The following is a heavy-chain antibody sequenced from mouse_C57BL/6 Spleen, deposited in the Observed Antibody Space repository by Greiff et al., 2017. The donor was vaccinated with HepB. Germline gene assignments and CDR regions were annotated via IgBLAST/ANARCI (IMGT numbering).Heavy chain of an antibody. CDR3: ARGDSSGYLYYAMDY. Sequence: QVQLQQPGAELVKPGASVKLSCKASGYTFTSYWMQWVKQRPGQGLEWIGEIDPSDSYTNYNQKFKGKATLTVDTSSSTAYMQLSSLTSEDSAVYYCARGDSSGYLYYAMDYWGRGTSVTVSS. CDR1: GYTFTSYW. V-gene: IGHV1-50*01. D-gene: IGHD3-2*02. J-gene: IGHJ4*01. CDR2: IDPSDSYT.